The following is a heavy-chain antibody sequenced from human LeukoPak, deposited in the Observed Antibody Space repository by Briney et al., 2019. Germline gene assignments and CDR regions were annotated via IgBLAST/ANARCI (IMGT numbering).Heavy chain of an antibody. CDR1: GFTFSSYS. CDR2: ISSSSSYI. Sequence: GGSLRLSCAASGFTFSSYSMNWVRQAPGKGLEWVSSISSSSSYIYYADSVKGRFTISRDNAKNSLYLQMNSLRAEDTAVYYCARDRPMATTDYWGQGTLVTVSS. D-gene: IGHD5-24*01. J-gene: IGHJ4*02. V-gene: IGHV3-21*04. CDR3: ARDRPMATTDY.